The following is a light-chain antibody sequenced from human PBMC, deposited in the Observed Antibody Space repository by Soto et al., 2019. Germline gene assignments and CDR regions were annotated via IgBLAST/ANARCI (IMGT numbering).Light chain of an antibody. V-gene: IGKV3-11*01. CDR1: QSVSSN. CDR2: DAS. CDR3: QLRSNWPPIT. J-gene: IGKJ5*01. Sequence: EIVLTQSPATLSLSPGERATLSCRASQSVSSNLAWYQQKPGQAPRLLIYDASSRATGIPARFSGSGSGTDFTLTISSLEPEDFAVYYCQLRSNWPPITFGQGTRLEIK.